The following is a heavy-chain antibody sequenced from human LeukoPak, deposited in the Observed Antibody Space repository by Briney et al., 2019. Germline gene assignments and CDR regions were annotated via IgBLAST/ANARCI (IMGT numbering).Heavy chain of an antibody. CDR2: IQDSVTSY. CDR3: VRSPQLDP. J-gene: IGHJ5*02. CDR1: GGSISSYY. Sequence: PSETLSLTCTVSGGSISSYYWSWVRQPPGKGLEWIGYIQDSVTSYTDNPSLQSRVTISVDTSKNQFSLTVTSVTAADTAVYYCVRSPQLDPWRQGILVTVSS. D-gene: IGHD6-13*01. V-gene: IGHV4-59*01.